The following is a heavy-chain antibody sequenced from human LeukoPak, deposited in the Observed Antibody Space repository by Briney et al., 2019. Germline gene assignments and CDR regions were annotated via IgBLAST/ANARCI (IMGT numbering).Heavy chain of an antibody. CDR2: IYPGDSDT. CDR1: GYNFTSYW. D-gene: IGHD5-12*01. Sequence: GESLKTSCKASGYNFTSYWIFWVRQMPGKGLESMGSIYPGDSDTKYSPSFEGQVTISADKSINTAYLQWSSLKAPDTAMYYCTRRPLYLGYDFNDYWGQGTLVTVSS. CDR3: TRRPLYLGYDFNDY. J-gene: IGHJ4*02. V-gene: IGHV5-51*01.